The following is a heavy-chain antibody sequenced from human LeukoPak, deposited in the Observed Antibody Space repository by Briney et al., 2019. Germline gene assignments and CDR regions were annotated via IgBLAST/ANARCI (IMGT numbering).Heavy chain of an antibody. V-gene: IGHV4-61*01. D-gene: IGHD3-3*01. CDR1: GGSISSSSYY. CDR2: IYYSGST. J-gene: IGHJ4*02. CDR3: ARADYDFWSGYYRGHFDY. Sequence: SETLSLTCTVSGGSISSSSYYWSWIRQPPGKGLEWIGYIYYSGSTNYNPSLKSRVTISVDTSKNQFSLKLSSVTAADTAVYYCARADYDFWSGYYRGHFDYWGQGTLVTVSS.